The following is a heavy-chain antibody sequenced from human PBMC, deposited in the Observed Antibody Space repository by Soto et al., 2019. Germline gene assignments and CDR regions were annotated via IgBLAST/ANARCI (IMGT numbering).Heavy chain of an antibody. CDR3: ARDRYYDSSGYSIGMDV. CDR2: ISYDGSNK. J-gene: IGHJ6*02. D-gene: IGHD3-22*01. V-gene: IGHV3-30-3*01. CDR1: GFTFSSYA. Sequence: QVQLVESGGGVVQPGRSLRLSCAASGFTFSSYAMHWVRQAPGKGLEWVAVISYDGSNKYYADSVKGRFTISRDNSKNPLYLQMNSLRAEDTAVYYCARDRYYDSSGYSIGMDVWGQGTTVTVSS.